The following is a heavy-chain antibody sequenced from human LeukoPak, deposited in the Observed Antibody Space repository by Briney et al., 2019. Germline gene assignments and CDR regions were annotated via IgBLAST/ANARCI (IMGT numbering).Heavy chain of an antibody. CDR1: GFTFNNYG. CDR2: IGTSGANT. J-gene: IGHJ4*02. V-gene: IGHV3-23*01. Sequence: PGGSLRLSCAASGFTFNNYGMGWVRQTPGKGLEWVATIGTSGANTYHADSVKGRFTISRDNSKSTLYLQMNSLRAEDTAVYHCAKKSGDHFHFDFWGEGNLVTVSS. D-gene: IGHD2-21*01. CDR3: AKKSGDHFHFDF.